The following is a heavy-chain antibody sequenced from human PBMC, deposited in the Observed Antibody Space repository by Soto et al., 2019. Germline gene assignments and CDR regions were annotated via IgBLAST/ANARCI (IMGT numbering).Heavy chain of an antibody. D-gene: IGHD3-10*01. V-gene: IGHV3-73*02. CDR3: NYLQVEGGMAV. J-gene: IGHJ6*02. Sequence: EVQLVESGGGLVQPGGSLKLSCAASGCTFSGSAMHWVRQASGKGLEWVGRIRSKANSYATAYAASMKGRFTISRDDSKDTAYLQINSLKTEDTEVYYSNYLQVEGGMAVWGQGTTVTVSS. CDR2: IRSKANSYAT. CDR1: GCTFSGSA.